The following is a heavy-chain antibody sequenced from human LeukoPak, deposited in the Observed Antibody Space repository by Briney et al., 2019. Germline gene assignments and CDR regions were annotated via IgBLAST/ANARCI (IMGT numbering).Heavy chain of an antibody. CDR1: GGSFSGYY. Sequence: SETLPLTCAVYGGSFSGYYWSWIRQPPGKGPEWIGEINHSGSTNYNPSLKSRVTISVDTSKNQFSLKLSSVTAADTAVYYCARRGRRAAAAFDYWGQGTLVTVSS. V-gene: IGHV4-34*01. D-gene: IGHD6-13*01. J-gene: IGHJ4*02. CDR3: ARRGRRAAAAFDY. CDR2: INHSGST.